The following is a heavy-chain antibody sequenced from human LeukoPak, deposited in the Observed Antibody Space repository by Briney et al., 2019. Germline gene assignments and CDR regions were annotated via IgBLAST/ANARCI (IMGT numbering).Heavy chain of an antibody. CDR1: GDTFTSDY. CDR3: AYGRHCSITSCNRGLNS. Sequence: EASVKVSCKSSGDTFTSDYMHWVRQAPGQGLEWLGQINPTGHTTIGAQKFQGRVTMTRDTSTSTVYLELSSLRSDDTAVYYCAYGRHCSITSCNRGLNSWGQGTLLTVSS. V-gene: IGHV1-46*01. J-gene: IGHJ4*02. CDR2: INPTGHTT. D-gene: IGHD2-2*01.